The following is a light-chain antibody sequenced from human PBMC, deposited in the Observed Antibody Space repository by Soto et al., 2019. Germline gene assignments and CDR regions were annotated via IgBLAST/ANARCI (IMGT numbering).Light chain of an antibody. J-gene: IGKJ2*01. V-gene: IGKV3-15*01. CDR2: GAS. CDR3: QQSNNWPYT. Sequence: EIVMTQSPATLSVSPGERVTLSCRASQSVSDNLAWYQQKPGQAPRLLIYGASTSATTTPARFSDSGSGTEFTLTISSLQSEDFAVYFCQQSNNWPYTFGQGTKLDI. CDR1: QSVSDN.